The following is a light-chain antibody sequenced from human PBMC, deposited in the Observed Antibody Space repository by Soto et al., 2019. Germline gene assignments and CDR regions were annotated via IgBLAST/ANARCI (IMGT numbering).Light chain of an antibody. CDR2: KAS. CDR1: QSISSW. V-gene: IGKV1-5*03. Sequence: DIQMTQSPSTLSASVGDRVTITCRASQSISSWLAWYQQKPGKAPKVLIYKASNLESGVPSRFSGSGSGTEFTLTISSLQPDDFATYYCQQYNSYPYIFGQGTKLEIK. CDR3: QQYNSYPYI. J-gene: IGKJ2*01.